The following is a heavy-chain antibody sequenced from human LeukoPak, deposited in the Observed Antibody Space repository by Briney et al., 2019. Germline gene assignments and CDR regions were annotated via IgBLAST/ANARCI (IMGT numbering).Heavy chain of an antibody. V-gene: IGHV1-2*02. J-gene: IGHJ4*02. CDR2: IYHDNSNK. CDR1: GYTFTGTGCC. CDR3: ARDGPAQMVDLDY. D-gene: IGHD3-10*01. Sequence: DSVKVSCKASGYTFTGTGCCLYWLRQAPGQGLECMVWIYHDNSNKAYAHKFEGSVTMARDTSITTPYMEMRRLPPDDTAVYVCARDGPAQMVDLDYYGQGTLVTVSS.